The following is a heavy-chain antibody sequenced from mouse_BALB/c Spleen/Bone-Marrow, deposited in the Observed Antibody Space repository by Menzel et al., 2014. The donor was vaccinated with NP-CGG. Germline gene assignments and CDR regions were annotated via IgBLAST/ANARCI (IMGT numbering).Heavy chain of an antibody. V-gene: IGHV5-12-2*01. CDR3: ARHGEERPVLAMDY. CDR1: GFTFIAYT. Sequence: VQGVESGGGLVEPGGSLKLSCAASGFTFIAYTMSWVRQTPEKRLEWVAYINNGGGSTYYPDTVKGRFTISRDNAKNTLCLQMSSLKSEDTAMYYCARHGEERPVLAMDYWGQGTSVTVSS. J-gene: IGHJ4*01. D-gene: IGHD2-14*01. CDR2: INNGGGST.